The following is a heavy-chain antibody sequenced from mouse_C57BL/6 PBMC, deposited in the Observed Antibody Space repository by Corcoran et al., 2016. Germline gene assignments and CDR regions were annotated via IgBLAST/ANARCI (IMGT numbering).Heavy chain of an antibody. Sequence: EVQLQQSGPELVKPGASVKISCKASGYTFTDYYMNWVKQSHGKSLEWIGDINPNNGGTSYNQKFKGKATLTVDKSSSTAYMELRSLTSEDSAVYYCARGTTGDFFFAYWGQGTLVTVSA. D-gene: IGHD1-1*01. CDR2: INPNNGGT. CDR3: ARGTTGDFFFAY. J-gene: IGHJ3*01. V-gene: IGHV1-26*01. CDR1: GYTFTDYY.